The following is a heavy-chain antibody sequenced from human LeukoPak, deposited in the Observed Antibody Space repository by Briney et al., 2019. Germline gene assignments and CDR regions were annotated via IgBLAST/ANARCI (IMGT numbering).Heavy chain of an antibody. V-gene: IGHV4-34*01. J-gene: IGHJ4*02. CDR1: GESFSGYY. D-gene: IGHD3/OR15-3a*01. CDR3: ARGRYNYGFFDF. CDR2: INHSGST. Sequence: SETLSLTCAVYGESFSGYYWTWIRQPPGKGLEWIGEINHSGSTNRNPSLKSRVTISVDTSKNQFSLNLNSVTAADTAVYYCARGRYNYGFFDFWGQGNLVTVSS.